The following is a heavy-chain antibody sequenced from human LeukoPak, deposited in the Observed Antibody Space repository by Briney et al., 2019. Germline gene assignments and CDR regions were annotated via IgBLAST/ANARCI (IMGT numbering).Heavy chain of an antibody. CDR3: GVEGRSGSYYLDY. D-gene: IGHD1-26*01. V-gene: IGHV1-8*01. CDR2: MNPNSGKT. J-gene: IGHJ4*02. Sequence: GASVKVSCKASGYTLTSYDINWVRQATGQGLEWMGWMNPNSGKTGYAQKFQGRITITRNTSISTAYMELSSLRSDDTAVYYCGVEGRSGSYYLDYWGQGTLVTVSS. CDR1: GYTLTSYD.